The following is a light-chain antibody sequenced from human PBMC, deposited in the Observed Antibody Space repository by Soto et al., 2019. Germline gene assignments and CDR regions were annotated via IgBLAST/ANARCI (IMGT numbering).Light chain of an antibody. CDR2: RSS. Sequence: QSALTQPPSASGTPGQRVTISCSGGNSNIGTNYVYWYQQLPGTAPKLLIYRSSERPSGVPDRFSASKSGTSGSLAISGLRSEDEADYFCAAWDASLSGHWVFGGGTKVTVL. J-gene: IGLJ3*02. CDR3: AAWDASLSGHWV. V-gene: IGLV1-47*01. CDR1: NSNIGTNY.